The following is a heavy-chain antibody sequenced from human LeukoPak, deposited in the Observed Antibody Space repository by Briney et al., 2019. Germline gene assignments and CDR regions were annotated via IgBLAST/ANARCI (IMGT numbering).Heavy chain of an antibody. CDR2: IDHSGST. CDR1: GGSFSGYY. Sequence: SETLSLTCAVYGGSFSGYYWSWIRQPPGKGLEWIGEIDHSGSTNYNPSLKSRVTISVDTSKNQFSLKLSSVTAADTAVYYCARVWGCSSTSCYIWFDYWGQGTLVTVSS. D-gene: IGHD2-2*02. J-gene: IGHJ4*02. CDR3: ARVWGCSSTSCYIWFDY. V-gene: IGHV4-34*01.